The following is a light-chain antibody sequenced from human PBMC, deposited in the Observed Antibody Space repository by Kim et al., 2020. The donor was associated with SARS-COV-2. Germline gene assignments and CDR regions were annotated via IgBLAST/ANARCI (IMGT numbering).Light chain of an antibody. CDR1: QDIRND. CDR3: LQHNSFPLT. J-gene: IGKJ4*01. CDR2: ATS. V-gene: IGKV1-17*01. Sequence: DIQMTQSPSSLSASVGDRVTITCRASQDIRNDLGWYQQQPGKAPKRLIYATSTLQSGVPSRFGGSGSETEFTLTISSLQPEDFATYYCLQHNSFPLTFGGGTKLEI.